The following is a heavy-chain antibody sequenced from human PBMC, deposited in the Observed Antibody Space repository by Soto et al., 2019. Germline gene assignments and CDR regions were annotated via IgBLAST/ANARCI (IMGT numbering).Heavy chain of an antibody. CDR1: GFSFDNFA. CDR2: ISGSGDNT. J-gene: IGHJ6*02. CDR3: AKAYGSGGTYYAMAV. Sequence: PGGSLRLSCAASGFSFDNFAMSWVRQSPGKGLEWVSAISGSGDNTKFADSVKGRFTISRDNSRSTLYLQMNSLRADDTALYYCAKAYGSGGTYYAMAVWGQGTTVTVSS. D-gene: IGHD3-10*01. V-gene: IGHV3-23*01.